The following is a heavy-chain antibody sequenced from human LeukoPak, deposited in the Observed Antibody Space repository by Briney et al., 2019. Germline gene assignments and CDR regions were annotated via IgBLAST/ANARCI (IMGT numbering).Heavy chain of an antibody. CDR1: GFTFSSYW. CDR2: INSDGSST. V-gene: IGHV3-74*01. J-gene: IGHJ4*02. Sequence: AGGSLRLSCAASGFTFSSYWMHWVRQAPGKGLVWVSRINSDGSSTSYADSVKGRFTISRDNAKNTLYLQMNSLRAEDTAVYYCARGDYVWGSYPHRLGFDYWGQGTLVTVSS. CDR3: ARGDYVWGSYPHRLGFDY. D-gene: IGHD3-16*02.